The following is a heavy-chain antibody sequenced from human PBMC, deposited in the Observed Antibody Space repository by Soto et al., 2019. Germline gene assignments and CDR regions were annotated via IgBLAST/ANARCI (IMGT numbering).Heavy chain of an antibody. V-gene: IGHV3-30-3*01. D-gene: IGHD2-2*02. CDR1: GFTVIGDG. J-gene: IGHJ6*02. CDR2: ISNDGSNK. Sequence: SLRLSCGASGFTVIGDGIHFFRHTPFKWLEWVAVISNDGSNKYYADSVKGRFTISRDNSKNTLYLQMNSLRAEDTAVYYCARVDVRILVARSAILQHSYSYGRDVWGQRTTVTVS. CDR3: ARVDVRILVARSAILQHSYSYGRDV.